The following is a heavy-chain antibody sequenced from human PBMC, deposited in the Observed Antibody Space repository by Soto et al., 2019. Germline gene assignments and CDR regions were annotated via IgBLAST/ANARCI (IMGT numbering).Heavy chain of an antibody. CDR2: FHYSGIS. CDR1: DASIRGYY. CDR3: ARGASNWQYFDY. J-gene: IGHJ4*02. V-gene: IGHV4-59*01. Sequence: SSETLSLTCTVSDASIRGYYWSWIRQPPGKGLEWIGYFHYSGISNYNSSLKSRVTMSLDTSKNQFSLKLSSVSAADTAFYYRARGASNWQYFDYWGQGALVTVSS. D-gene: IGHD4-4*01.